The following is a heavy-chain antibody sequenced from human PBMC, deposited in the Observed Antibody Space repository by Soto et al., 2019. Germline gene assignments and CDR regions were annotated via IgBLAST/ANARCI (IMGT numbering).Heavy chain of an antibody. Sequence: QVRLVESGGGVVQPGRSLRLSCAASGFTFSTYGMHWVRQAPGKGLEWVAIISYDGSKKYYADSVKGRFTISRDDSKNTLYLQMNSLRPDDTAVYYCAKHSGHYYYDSSDYYSLDYWGQGALVTVSS. CDR2: ISYDGSKK. CDR3: AKHSGHYYYDSSDYYSLDY. V-gene: IGHV3-30*18. D-gene: IGHD3-22*01. CDR1: GFTFSTYG. J-gene: IGHJ4*02.